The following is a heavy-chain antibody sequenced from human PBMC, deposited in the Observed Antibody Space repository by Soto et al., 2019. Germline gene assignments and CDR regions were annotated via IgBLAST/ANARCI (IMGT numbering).Heavy chain of an antibody. V-gene: IGHV4-34*01. D-gene: IGHD3-22*01. CDR2: INHSRST. J-gene: IGHJ4*02. CDR3: SSEKVQIKGDYYDCSWPFHY. CDR1: GGSFRGYY. Sequence: PSATLSLTCAVYGGSFRGYYWNCIRQPPGKGLEWIGEINHSRSTNYNPSLKCRVTISVDTSKNQCSLKLSPVTAADTAVDYCSSEKVQIKGDYYDCSWPFHYWGQGTLVT.